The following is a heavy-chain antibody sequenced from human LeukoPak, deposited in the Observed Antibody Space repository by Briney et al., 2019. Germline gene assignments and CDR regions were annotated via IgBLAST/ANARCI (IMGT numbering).Heavy chain of an antibody. CDR3: ARDHIAVAGNAAFDI. Sequence: ASVKVSCKASGCTFTSYGISWVRQAPGQGLEWMGWISAYNGNTNYAQKLQGRVTMTTDTSTSTAYMELRSLRSDDTAVYYCARDHIAVAGNAAFDIWGQGTMVTVSS. D-gene: IGHD6-19*01. V-gene: IGHV1-18*01. J-gene: IGHJ3*02. CDR1: GCTFTSYG. CDR2: ISAYNGNT.